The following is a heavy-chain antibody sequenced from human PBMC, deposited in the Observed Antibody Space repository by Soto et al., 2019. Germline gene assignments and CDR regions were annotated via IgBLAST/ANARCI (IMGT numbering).Heavy chain of an antibody. CDR2: ISTDSSTI. D-gene: IGHD6-19*01. J-gene: IGHJ4*02. CDR1: GLTFRSYW. Sequence: PGESLKISCAASGLTFRSYWMHWVRQAPGKGLVWVSRISTDSSTIKYADSVRGRFTISRDNAKNSLYLQMNSLRAEDTAVYYCAREISVAGGHFDYWGQGTLVTVPS. V-gene: IGHV3-48*01. CDR3: AREISVAGGHFDY.